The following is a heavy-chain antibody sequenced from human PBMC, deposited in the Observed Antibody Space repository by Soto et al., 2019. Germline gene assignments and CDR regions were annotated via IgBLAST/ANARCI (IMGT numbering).Heavy chain of an antibody. V-gene: IGHV3-30*03. CDR3: ALIVGATTSFDY. D-gene: IGHD1-26*01. J-gene: IGHJ4*02. CDR1: GFTFSSYG. CDR2: ISYDGSNK. Sequence: GGSLRLSCAASGFTFSSYGMHWVRQAPGKGLEWVAVISYDGSNKYYADSVKGRFTISRDNSKNTLYLQMNSLRAEDTAVYYCALIVGATTSFDYWGQGTLVTVSS.